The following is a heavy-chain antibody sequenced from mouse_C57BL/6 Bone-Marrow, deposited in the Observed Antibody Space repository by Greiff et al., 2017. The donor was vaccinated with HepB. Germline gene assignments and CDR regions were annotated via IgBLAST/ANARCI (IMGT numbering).Heavy chain of an antibody. Sequence: SGPELVKPGASVKISCKASGYSFTDYNMNWVKQSNGKSLEWIGVINPNYGTTSYNQKFKGKATLTVEQSTSTAYMQLNSLTSEDSAVYYCALNYYGSSYLFAYWGQGTLVTVSA. CDR2: INPNYGTT. V-gene: IGHV1-39*01. J-gene: IGHJ3*01. CDR3: ALNYYGSSYLFAY. CDR1: GYSFTDYN. D-gene: IGHD1-1*01.